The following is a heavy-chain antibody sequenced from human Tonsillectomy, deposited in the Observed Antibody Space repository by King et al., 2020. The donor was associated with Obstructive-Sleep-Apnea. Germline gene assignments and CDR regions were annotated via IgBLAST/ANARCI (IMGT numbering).Heavy chain of an antibody. V-gene: IGHV3-7*04. CDR3: ARGGGDGQHLP. CDR2: IKQDGSEK. Sequence: VQLVESGGGLVQPGGSLGLSCAASGFTIGDFWMTWVRQAPGKGLEWVANIKQDGSEKYFVDSVKGRFTISRDNAKNSLYLQMHSLRAEDTAVYSCARGGGDGQHLPWGQGTLVTVSS. CDR1: GFTIGDFW. J-gene: IGHJ4*02. D-gene: IGHD3-16*01.